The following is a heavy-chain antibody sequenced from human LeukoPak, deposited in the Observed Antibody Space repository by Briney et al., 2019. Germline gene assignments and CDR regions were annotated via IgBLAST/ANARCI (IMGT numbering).Heavy chain of an antibody. CDR1: GYTFINYA. V-gene: IGHV1-18*01. D-gene: IGHD3-10*01. J-gene: IGHJ3*02. CDR2: ISAQNGNT. CDR3: ARGVMVRGVINAFDI. Sequence: ASVKVSCKASGYTFINYAISWVRQAPGQGLEWMGWISAQNGNTKYAQKLQGRVTMTTDTSTSTAYMELSSLRSEDTAVYYCARGVMVRGVINAFDIWGQGTMVTVSS.